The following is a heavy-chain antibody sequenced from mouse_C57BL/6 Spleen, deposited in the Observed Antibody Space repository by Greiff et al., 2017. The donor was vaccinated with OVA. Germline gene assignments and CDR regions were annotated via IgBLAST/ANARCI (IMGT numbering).Heavy chain of an antibody. J-gene: IGHJ2*01. D-gene: IGHD2-5*01. CDR1: PPTPTIYW. CDR3: ARTGASYSNSFYFDY. V-gene: IGHV1-52*01. CDR2: IDPSDSET. Sequence: QVQLPPSGAELVSPGSSVKLSCKASPPTPTIYWMHWVKQRPIQGLEWIGNIDPSDSETHYNQKFKDKATLTVDKSSSTAYMQLSSLTSEDSAVYYCARTGASYSNSFYFDYWGQGTTLTVSS.